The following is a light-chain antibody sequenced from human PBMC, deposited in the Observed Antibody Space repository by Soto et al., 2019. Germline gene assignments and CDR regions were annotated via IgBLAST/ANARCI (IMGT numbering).Light chain of an antibody. CDR1: SSNIGNNY. CDR3: GAWDTSLIASYV. J-gene: IGLJ1*01. Sequence: QSALTQPPSLSAAPGQKVTISCSGSSSNIGNNYVSWYQQLPGTAPKLLIYDTDKRPSGIPDRFSGSKSGTSATLGITGLQTGDEADYYCGAWDTSLIASYVFGTGTKVTVL. V-gene: IGLV1-51*01. CDR2: DTD.